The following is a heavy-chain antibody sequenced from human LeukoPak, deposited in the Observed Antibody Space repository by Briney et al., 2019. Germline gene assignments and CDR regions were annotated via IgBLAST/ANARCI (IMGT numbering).Heavy chain of an antibody. D-gene: IGHD5-12*01. Sequence: SETLSLTCAVYGGSFSGYYWSWIRQPPGKGLEWIGYIYHSGSTYYNPSLKSRVTISVDRSKNQFSLKLSSVTAADTAVYYCARWGGYDYTFDYWGQGTLVTVSS. CDR2: IYHSGST. CDR1: GGSFSGYY. CDR3: ARWGGYDYTFDY. V-gene: IGHV4-34*01. J-gene: IGHJ4*02.